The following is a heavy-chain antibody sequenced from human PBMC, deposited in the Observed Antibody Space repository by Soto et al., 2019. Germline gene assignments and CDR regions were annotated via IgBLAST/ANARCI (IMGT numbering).Heavy chain of an antibody. Sequence: PGGSLRLSCAASGFTFSSCGMHWVRQAPGKGLEWVAVISYDGSNKYYADSVKGRFTISRDNSKNTLYLQMNSLRAEDTAVYYCAKDNLAGDYFRLLGPGNPGHRLL. J-gene: IGHJ4*02. CDR1: GFTFSSCG. V-gene: IGHV3-30*18. CDR2: ISYDGSNK. CDR3: AKDNLAGDYFRL. D-gene: IGHD3-16*01.